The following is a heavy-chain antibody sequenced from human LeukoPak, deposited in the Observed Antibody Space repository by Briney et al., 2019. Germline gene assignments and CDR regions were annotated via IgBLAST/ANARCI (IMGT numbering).Heavy chain of an antibody. CDR2: ITSSSSYT. V-gene: IGHV3-21*01. CDR3: ARAYYDFWSGYYIGGGHDY. Sequence: PGGSLRLSCAAPGITFSNYNMNWVRQAPGKGLEWISSITSSSSYTFYADSVEGRFTISRDNSKNTLYLQMNSLRAEDTAVYYCARAYYDFWSGYYIGGGHDYWGQGTLVTVSS. CDR1: GITFSNYN. J-gene: IGHJ4*02. D-gene: IGHD3-3*01.